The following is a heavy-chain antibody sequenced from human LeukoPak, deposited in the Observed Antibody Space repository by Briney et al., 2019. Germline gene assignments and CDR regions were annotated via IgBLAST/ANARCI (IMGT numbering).Heavy chain of an antibody. CDR1: GFTFSSYA. Sequence: QPGGSLRLSCAASGFTFSSYAMSWVRQAPGKGLEWVSAISGSGGSTYYADSVKGRFTISRDNSKNTLYLQMNSLRAEDTAVYYCARGREPYYYYGMDVWGQGTTVTVSS. J-gene: IGHJ6*02. CDR2: ISGSGGST. V-gene: IGHV3-23*01. CDR3: ARGREPYYYYGMDV. D-gene: IGHD1-14*01.